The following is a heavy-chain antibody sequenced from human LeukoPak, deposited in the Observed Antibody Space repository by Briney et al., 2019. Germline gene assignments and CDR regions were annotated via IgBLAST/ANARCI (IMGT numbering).Heavy chain of an antibody. D-gene: IGHD3-22*01. CDR3: ARIPYDSSGYTPFDY. CDR2: ISAYNGNT. Sequence: GASVKVSCKASGYTFTNYGITWVRQAPGQGLEWMGWISAYNGNTNYAQKLQGRVTMTTDTSTSTAYMELRSLRSDDTAVYYCARIPYDSSGYTPFDYWGQGTLVTVSS. J-gene: IGHJ4*02. V-gene: IGHV1-18*01. CDR1: GYTFTNYG.